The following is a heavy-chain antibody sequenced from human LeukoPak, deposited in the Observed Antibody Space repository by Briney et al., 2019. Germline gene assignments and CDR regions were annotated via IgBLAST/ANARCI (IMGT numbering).Heavy chain of an antibody. V-gene: IGHV4-30-2*01. D-gene: IGHD3-10*01. CDR3: ARWDYYGSGSRRLDY. CDR2: IYHSGST. CDR1: GGSISSGGYY. J-gene: IGHJ4*02. Sequence: QTLSLTCTVSGGSISSGGYYWSWIRQPPGKGLEWIGYIYHSGSTYYNPSLKSRATISVDRSKNQFSLKLSSVTAADTAVYYCARWDYYGSGSRRLDYWGQGTLVTVSS.